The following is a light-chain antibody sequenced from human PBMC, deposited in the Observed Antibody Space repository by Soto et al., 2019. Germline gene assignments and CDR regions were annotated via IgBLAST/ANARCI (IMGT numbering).Light chain of an antibody. CDR1: SSDVGNYNF. J-gene: IGLJ2*01. V-gene: IGLV2-23*02. CDR2: EVS. CDR3: CSYTRSDTLL. Sequence: QSALTQPASVSGSPGQSITISCIGTSSDVGNYNFVSWYQHHPGKAPRLIISEVSNRPSGIPSRFSGSKSGNTASLTSSGLRAEDEADYYCCSYTRSDTLLFGGGTKVTVL.